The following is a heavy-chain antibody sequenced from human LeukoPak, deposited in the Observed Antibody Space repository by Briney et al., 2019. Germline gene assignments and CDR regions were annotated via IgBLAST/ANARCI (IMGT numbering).Heavy chain of an antibody. CDR1: GYSISSGYY. J-gene: IGHJ4*02. Sequence: SETLSLTCTVSGYSISSGYYWGWIRQPPGKGLEWIGSIYHSGSTYYNPSLKSRVTISVDTSKNQFSLKLSSATAADTAVYYCARFGLLGSSSDYFDYWGQGTLVTVSS. V-gene: IGHV4-38-2*02. CDR2: IYHSGST. CDR3: ARFGLLGSSSDYFDY. D-gene: IGHD6-6*01.